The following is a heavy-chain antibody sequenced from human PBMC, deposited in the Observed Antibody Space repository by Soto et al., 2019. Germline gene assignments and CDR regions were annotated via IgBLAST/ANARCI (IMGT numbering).Heavy chain of an antibody. D-gene: IGHD2-2*01. Sequence: EVQLVESGGGLVKPGGSLRLSCAASGFDFSKAWMSWVRQAPGKGLEWVGRLMSKTDGGTTVYAAPVKGRFTISRDDSKNTLYLQMSSLNTEDTAVYYCAAGTGRTDFDYWGQGTLVTVSS. CDR1: GFDFSKAW. CDR2: LMSKTDGGTT. J-gene: IGHJ4*02. V-gene: IGHV3-15*01. CDR3: AAGTGRTDFDY.